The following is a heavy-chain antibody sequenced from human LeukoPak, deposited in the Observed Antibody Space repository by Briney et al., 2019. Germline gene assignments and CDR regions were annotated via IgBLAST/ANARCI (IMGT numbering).Heavy chain of an antibody. Sequence: ASVKVSCMPSRYTFTSYDINGVRQPTGRGREWMGCMNPKSGNTGYAQKLQGRVTMTRNTSISTAYMELSSLRSEDTAVYYCARGENWGAPYYYYYMDVWGKGTTVTVSS. CDR1: RYTFTSYD. J-gene: IGHJ6*03. D-gene: IGHD7-27*01. CDR2: MNPKSGNT. V-gene: IGHV1-8*01. CDR3: ARGENWGAPYYYYYMDV.